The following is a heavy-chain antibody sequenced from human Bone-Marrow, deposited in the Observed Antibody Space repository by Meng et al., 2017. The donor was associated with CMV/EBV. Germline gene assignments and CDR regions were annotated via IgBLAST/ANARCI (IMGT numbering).Heavy chain of an antibody. V-gene: IGHV1-8*01. CDR1: GYTFTRYD. CDR3: ARADRSFDFWSGYPRFDP. J-gene: IGHJ5*02. D-gene: IGHD3-3*01. CDR2: IDPNSGNT. Sequence: ASVKVSCKASGYTFTRYDIIWVRQATGQGLEWMGRIDPNSGNTGYAQKFQGRVTMTRNTSKSTAYMELSSLRSEDTAVYYCARADRSFDFWSGYPRFDPWGQGTLVTVYS.